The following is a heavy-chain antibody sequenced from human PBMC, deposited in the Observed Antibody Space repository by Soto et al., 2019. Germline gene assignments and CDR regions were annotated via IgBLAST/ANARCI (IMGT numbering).Heavy chain of an antibody. V-gene: IGHV4-34*01. J-gene: IGHJ6*02. D-gene: IGHD3-3*01. CDR1: GGSFSGYY. Sequence: SETLSLTCAVYGGSFSGYYWSWIRQSPGKGLEWIGEINHSGSTNYNPSLKSRVTISVDTSKNQFSLKLSSVTAADTAVYCCARLGGHYYYYGMDVWGQGTTVTVSS. CDR2: INHSGST. CDR3: ARLGGHYYYYGMDV.